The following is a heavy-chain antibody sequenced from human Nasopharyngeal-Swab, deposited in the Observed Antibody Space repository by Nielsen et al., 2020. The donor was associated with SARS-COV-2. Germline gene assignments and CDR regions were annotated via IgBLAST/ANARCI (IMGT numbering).Heavy chain of an antibody. V-gene: IGHV4-59*01. J-gene: IGHJ4*02. CDR1: GGSISSYY. CDR2: IYYSGST. Sequence: SETLSLTCTVSGGSISSYYWSWIRQPPGKGLEWIGYIYYSGSTNYNPSLKSRVTISVDTSKNQFSLKLSSVTAADTAVYYCARGLVSSWYVHLDYWGQGTLVTVSS. CDR3: ARGLVSSWYVHLDY. D-gene: IGHD6-13*01.